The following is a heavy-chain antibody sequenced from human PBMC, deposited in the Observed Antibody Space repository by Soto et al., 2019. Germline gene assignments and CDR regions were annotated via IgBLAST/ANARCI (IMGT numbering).Heavy chain of an antibody. CDR1: KSIFTGYG. CDR3: AKDRGGYSRQIDY. Sequence: GGSLRLSCAASKSIFTGYGMHWVRQTPGKGLEWVAVIRFDGTDEHYADSVKGRFTISRDNSRDTLSLQMNSLRAEDTAVYYCAKDRGGYSRQIDYWGLGTLVTVSS. D-gene: IGHD1-26*01. V-gene: IGHV3-30*02. CDR2: IRFDGTDE. J-gene: IGHJ4*02.